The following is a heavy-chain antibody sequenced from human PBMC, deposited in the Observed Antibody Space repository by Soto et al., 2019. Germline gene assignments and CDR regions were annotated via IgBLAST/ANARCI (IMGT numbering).Heavy chain of an antibody. CDR2: IWYDGSNK. J-gene: IGHJ4*02. CDR1: VFTFISYG. CDR3: ARVGYSGSYGYYFDY. V-gene: IGHV3-33*01. Sequence: GWSLRLSCASSVFTFISYGMHWVRQAPGKGLEWVAVIWYDGSNKYYADSVKGRFTISRDNSKNTLYLQMNSLRAEDTAVYYCARVGYSGSYGYYFDYWGQGTLVTVSS. D-gene: IGHD1-26*01.